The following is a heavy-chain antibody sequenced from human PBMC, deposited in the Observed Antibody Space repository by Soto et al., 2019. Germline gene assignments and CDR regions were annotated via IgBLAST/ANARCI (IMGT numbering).Heavy chain of an antibody. CDR2: IYYSGST. CDR1: GGSSSSYY. V-gene: IGHV4-59*08. CDR3: ARQNYYDSSGYYYAFDI. J-gene: IGHJ3*02. D-gene: IGHD3-22*01. Sequence: SETLSLTCTVSGGSSSSYYWSWIRQPPGKGLEWIGYIYYSGSTNYNPSLKSRVTISVDTSKNQFSLKLSSVTAADTAVYYCARQNYYDSSGYYYAFDIWGQGTMVTVSS.